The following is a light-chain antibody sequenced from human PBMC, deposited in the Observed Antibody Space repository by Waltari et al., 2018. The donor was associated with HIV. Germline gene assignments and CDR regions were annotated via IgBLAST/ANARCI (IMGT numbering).Light chain of an antibody. CDR3: QQYNTFPS. J-gene: IGKJ5*01. CDR2: QAS. Sequence: DIQLTQSPSPLAAFVGDRVPITCRASQTVNEWLAWYQQKPGKPPKLLITQASTLEFGVPTRFSGRGFDTEFTLTIDTLQPDDFAVYYCQQYNTFPSFGQGTRLE. V-gene: IGKV1-5*03. CDR1: QTVNEW.